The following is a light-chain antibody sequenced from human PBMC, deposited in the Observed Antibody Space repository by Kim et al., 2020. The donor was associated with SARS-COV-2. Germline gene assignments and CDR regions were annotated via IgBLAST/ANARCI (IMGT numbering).Light chain of an antibody. CDR1: QSVSSN. V-gene: IGKV3-15*01. Sequence: EIVMTQSPATLSVSPGERATLSCRASQSVSSNLAWYQHNPGQAPRLLIYSTSTRATGIPARFSGIGSGTEFTLTISSLQSEDFAVYYCQHYYNWPQTFGQGTKVDIK. CDR2: STS. CDR3: QHYYNWPQT. J-gene: IGKJ1*01.